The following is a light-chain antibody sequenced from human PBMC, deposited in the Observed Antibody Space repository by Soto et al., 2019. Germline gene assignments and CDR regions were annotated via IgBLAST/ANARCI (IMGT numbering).Light chain of an antibody. V-gene: IGKV3-20*01. Sequence: IVLSHSPGTLSFCTGERATLSCRASRSVSCIYLSWYQQKPGQAPRLLISGASSRATGIPDRFSGSGTGTDFTLTISRLEPEDFAVYYCHQYCTSSTFGQGTKVDI. CDR2: GAS. CDR3: HQYCTSST. CDR1: RSVSCIY. J-gene: IGKJ1*01.